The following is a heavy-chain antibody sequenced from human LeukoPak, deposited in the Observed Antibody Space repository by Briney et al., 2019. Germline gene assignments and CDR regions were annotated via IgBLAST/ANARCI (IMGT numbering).Heavy chain of an antibody. V-gene: IGHV3-23*01. CDR3: AKDRSNYHESDGHYYRRDGDY. D-gene: IGHD3-22*01. Sequence: GGSLRLSCAASGFTFRIYAMSWVRQAPGKGLEWVSSISSSGEYTYYEDSVKGRFTISRDNSKNTLYLQMNSLRAEDTAIYYCAKDRSNYHESDGHYYRRDGDYWGQGTLVTVSS. J-gene: IGHJ4*02. CDR1: GFTFRIYA. CDR2: ISSSGEYT.